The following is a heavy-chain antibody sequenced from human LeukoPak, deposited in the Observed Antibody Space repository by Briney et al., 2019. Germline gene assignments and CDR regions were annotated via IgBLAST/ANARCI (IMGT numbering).Heavy chain of an antibody. D-gene: IGHD2-15*01. Sequence: SETLSLTCTVSGGSISSYYWSWIRQPAGKGLEWIRRIYTSGSTNYNPSLKSRVTMSVDTSKNQFSLKLSSVTAADTAVYYCARDHCGGSCQGDAFDIWGQGTMVTVSS. J-gene: IGHJ3*02. CDR2: IYTSGST. V-gene: IGHV4-4*07. CDR3: ARDHCGGSCQGDAFDI. CDR1: GGSISSYY.